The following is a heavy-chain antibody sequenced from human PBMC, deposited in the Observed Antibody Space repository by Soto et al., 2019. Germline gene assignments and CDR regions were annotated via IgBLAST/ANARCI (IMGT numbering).Heavy chain of an antibody. CDR3: SRKSGSAYYFAP. Sequence: SETLSLTCAVSGGSVSSGDYYRTWIRQPPGKGLEWIGYIYHSGSTYYNPSLKSRLTISLDTSKNQFSLKLSSVNAADTAVYYCSRKSGSAYYFAPWGQGTQVTVSS. J-gene: IGHJ5*02. D-gene: IGHD3-22*01. CDR1: GGSVSSGDYY. CDR2: IYHSGST. V-gene: IGHV4-30-4*01.